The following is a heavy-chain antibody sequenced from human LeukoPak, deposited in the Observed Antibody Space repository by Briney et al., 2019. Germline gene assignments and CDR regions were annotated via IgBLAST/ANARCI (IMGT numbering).Heavy chain of an antibody. CDR3: TTDGVGVEGATYDN. D-gene: IGHD1-26*01. CDR1: GFTFINAW. V-gene: IGHV3-15*01. J-gene: IGHJ4*02. CDR2: IKAKAHGGTI. Sequence: GGSLRLSCAASGFTFINAWMAWVRQAPGKGLEWVGRIKAKAHGGTIEYAAPVKGRFTISRDDSKNTLYLQMNSLKTGDTAVYYCTTDGVGVEGATYDNWGQGTLVSVSS.